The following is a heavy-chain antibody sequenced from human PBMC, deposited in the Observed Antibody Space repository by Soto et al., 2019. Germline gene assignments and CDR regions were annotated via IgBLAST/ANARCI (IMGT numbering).Heavy chain of an antibody. CDR3: ARDNALRYCTNGVCYSGRWVDP. D-gene: IGHD2-8*01. V-gene: IGHV4-31*02. CDR2: IYYSGST. Sequence: SGTLSLTCTVSGGSISSGGYYWSWIRQHPGKGLEWIGYIYYSGSTYYNPSLKSRVTISVDTSKNQFSLKLSSVTAADTAVYYCARDNALRYCTNGVCYSGRWVDPWGKGTLVTVSS. CDR1: GGSISSGGYY. J-gene: IGHJ5*02.